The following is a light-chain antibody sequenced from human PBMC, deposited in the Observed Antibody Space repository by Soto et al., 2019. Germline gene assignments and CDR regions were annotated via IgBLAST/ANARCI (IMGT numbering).Light chain of an antibody. V-gene: IGKV1-5*03. Sequence: DIQMTQSPSTLSASVGDRVTITCRASQSISSLLAWYQQKPGRAPTLLIYKASTLESGVPSRFSGSGSGTAFTLTISSLQPDDSATYYCQQYNSYPLTFGQGTRLEMK. CDR3: QQYNSYPLT. CDR2: KAS. CDR1: QSISSL. J-gene: IGKJ5*01.